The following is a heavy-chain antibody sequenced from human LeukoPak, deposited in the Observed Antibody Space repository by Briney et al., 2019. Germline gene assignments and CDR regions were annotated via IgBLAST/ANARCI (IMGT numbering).Heavy chain of an antibody. J-gene: IGHJ6*02. V-gene: IGHV3-23*01. D-gene: IGHD2-21*01. Sequence: GGSLRLSCAASGFTLSSYAMSWVRQAPGKGLEWVSAICGSGGSTYYAHSVKGRFTISRDNSKNTLYRQMNSLGAEDTAVYYCAKSGPVHRYYYYGMDVWGQGTTVTVSS. CDR3: AKSGPVHRYYYYGMDV. CDR1: GFTLSSYA. CDR2: ICGSGGST.